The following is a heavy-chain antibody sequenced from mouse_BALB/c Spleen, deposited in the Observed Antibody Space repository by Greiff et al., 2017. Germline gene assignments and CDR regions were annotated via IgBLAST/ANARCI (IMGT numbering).Heavy chain of an antibody. V-gene: IGHV5-15*02. J-gene: IGHJ4*01. CDR3: ARRTVYAMDY. Sequence: EVKLVESGGGLVQPGGSRKLSCAASGFTFSDYGMAWVRQAPGKGPEWVAFISNLAYSIYYADTVTGRFTISRENAKNTLYLEMSSLRSEDTAMYYCARRTVYAMDYWGQGTSVTVSS. CDR1: GFTFSDYG. D-gene: IGHD1-1*01. CDR2: ISNLAYSI.